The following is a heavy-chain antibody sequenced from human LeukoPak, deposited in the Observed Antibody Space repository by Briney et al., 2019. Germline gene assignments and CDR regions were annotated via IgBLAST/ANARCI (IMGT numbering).Heavy chain of an antibody. Sequence: SQTLSLTCSVSGSSVSSDEYYWSWVRQHPGKGLEWIGYVYYSGSSYYIPSLESRVTVSVEVSKNQFSLELRSVTAADTAVYYCARVKVLRFLEWFLDFWGQGALVTVSS. J-gene: IGHJ4*02. CDR2: VYYSGSS. CDR3: ARVKVLRFLEWFLDF. CDR1: GSSVSSDEYY. D-gene: IGHD3-3*01. V-gene: IGHV4-31*03.